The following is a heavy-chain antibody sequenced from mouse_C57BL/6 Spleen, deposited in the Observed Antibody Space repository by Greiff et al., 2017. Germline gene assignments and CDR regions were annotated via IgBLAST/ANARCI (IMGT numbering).Heavy chain of an antibody. D-gene: IGHD1-1*01. CDR1: GFNIKNTY. CDR2: IDPANGNT. J-gene: IGHJ4*01. V-gene: IGHV14-3*01. Sequence: VQLQQSVAELVRPGASVKLSCTASGFNIKNTYMHWVKQRPAQGLEWIGMIDPANGNTNYAPKFQGKATITADTSSNTAYLQLSSLTSEDTAIYYCARVDYGSSCYAMDYWGQGTSVTVSS. CDR3: ARVDYGSSCYAMDY.